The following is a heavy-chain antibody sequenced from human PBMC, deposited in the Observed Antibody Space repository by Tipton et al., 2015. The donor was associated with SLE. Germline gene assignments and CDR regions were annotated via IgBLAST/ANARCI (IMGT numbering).Heavy chain of an antibody. Sequence: QSGAEVKKPGASVKVSCKASGFTFTSYYMHWVRQAPGQGLEWMGWMISNSGNTVYAQKFQGRVIMTRDTSISTAYMELTSLTFEDTAVYYCARNGGGLGYWGQGTLVTVSS. J-gene: IGHJ4*02. CDR3: ARNGGGLGY. CDR2: MISNSGNT. V-gene: IGHV1-8*02. D-gene: IGHD3-16*01. CDR1: GFTFTSYY.